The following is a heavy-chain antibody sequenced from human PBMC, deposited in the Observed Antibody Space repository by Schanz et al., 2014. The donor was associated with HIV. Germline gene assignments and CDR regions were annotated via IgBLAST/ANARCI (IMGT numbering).Heavy chain of an antibody. CDR1: GGTLSSYA. CDR3: ARVKPYSSGWYGGYFQH. CDR2: IIPIFGTT. J-gene: IGHJ1*01. Sequence: QVQLVQSGAEVKKPGSSVKVSCKASGGTLSSYAISWVRQAPGQGLEWMGGIIPIFGTTNYAQKFQGRVTITADESTSTGYMEMNRLVSEDTAVYFCARVKPYSSGWYGGYFQHWGQGTLITVS. D-gene: IGHD6-19*01. V-gene: IGHV1-69*01.